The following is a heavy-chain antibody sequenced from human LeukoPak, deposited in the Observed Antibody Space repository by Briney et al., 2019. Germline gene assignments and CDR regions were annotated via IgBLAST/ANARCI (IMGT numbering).Heavy chain of an antibody. Sequence: SGTLSFTCTVSGGSISSYYWSWIRQPPGKGLEWIGYIYYSGSTNYNPSLKSRVTISVDTSKNQFSLKLSSVTAADTAVYYCARTSMIVEVRGAFDIWGQGTMVTVSS. J-gene: IGHJ3*02. D-gene: IGHD3-22*01. V-gene: IGHV4-59*01. CDR1: GGSISSYY. CDR2: IYYSGST. CDR3: ARTSMIVEVRGAFDI.